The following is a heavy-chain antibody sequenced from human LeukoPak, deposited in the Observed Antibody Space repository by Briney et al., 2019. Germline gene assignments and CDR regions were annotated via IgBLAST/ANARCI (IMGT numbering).Heavy chain of an antibody. J-gene: IGHJ6*03. V-gene: IGHV1-8*03. D-gene: IGHD3-3*01. CDR2: MNPNSGNT. CDR1: GYTFTSYD. Sequence: ASVKVSCKASGYTFTSYDINWVRQATGQGLEWMGWMNPNSGNTGYAQKFQGRVTITRNTSISTAYMELSSLRSEDTAVYYCARGHDFWRGYYMDVWGKGTTVTLSS. CDR3: ARGHDFWRGYYMDV.